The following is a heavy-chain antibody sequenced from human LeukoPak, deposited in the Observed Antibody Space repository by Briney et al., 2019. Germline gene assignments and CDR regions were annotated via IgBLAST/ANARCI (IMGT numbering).Heavy chain of an antibody. CDR2: IYYSGST. CDR1: GGSISSGGYY. CDR3: ALVRDNWFDP. V-gene: IGHV4-31*03. D-gene: IGHD3-10*02. J-gene: IGHJ5*02. Sequence: TSETLSLTCTVSGGSISSGGYYWSWIRQHPGKGLEWIGYIYYSGSTYYNPSLKSRVTISVDTSKNQFSLKLSSVTAADTAMYYCALVRDNWFDPWGQGTLVTVSS.